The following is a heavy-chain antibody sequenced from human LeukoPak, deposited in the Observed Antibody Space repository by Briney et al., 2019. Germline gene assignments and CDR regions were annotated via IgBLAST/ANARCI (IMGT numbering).Heavy chain of an antibody. Sequence: SETLSLTCTVSGGPLSSSSYYWGWIRQPPGKGLEWIGSVYYSGSTYYNPSLKSRVTISVDTSKNQFSLKLSSVTAADTAVYYCARTLGYDSSGYPFDHWGQGTLATVSS. CDR1: GGPLSSSSYY. J-gene: IGHJ4*02. CDR2: VYYSGST. V-gene: IGHV4-39*07. CDR3: ARTLGYDSSGYPFDH. D-gene: IGHD3-22*01.